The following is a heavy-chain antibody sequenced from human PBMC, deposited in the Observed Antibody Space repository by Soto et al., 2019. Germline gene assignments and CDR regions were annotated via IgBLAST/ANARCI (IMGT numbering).Heavy chain of an antibody. V-gene: IGHV4-31*03. CDR1: GGSISSGGYY. J-gene: IGHJ4*02. Sequence: QVQLQESGPGLVKPSQTLSLTCTVSGGSISSGGYYWSWIRQHPGKGLEWIGYIYYSGSTYYNPSLMRRVTISKDTSKNQFSLKLSSVTAADTAVYYCARGAGTTPVDYWGQGTLVTVSS. CDR2: IYYSGST. CDR3: ARGAGTTPVDY. D-gene: IGHD1-1*01.